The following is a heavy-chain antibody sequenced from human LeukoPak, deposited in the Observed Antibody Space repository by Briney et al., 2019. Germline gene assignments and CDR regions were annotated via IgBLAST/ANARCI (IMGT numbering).Heavy chain of an antibody. CDR2: IYYSGST. J-gene: IGHJ3*02. CDR3: ARRQSYCSSTSCYRAFDI. CDR1: GGSISSSSYY. D-gene: IGHD2-2*01. V-gene: IGHV4-39*01. Sequence: SETLSLTCTVSGGSISSSSYYWGWIRQPPGKGLEWIGSIYYSGSTYYNPSLKSRVTISVDTSKNQFSLKLGSVTAADTAVYYCARRQSYCSSTSCYRAFDIWGQGTMVTVSS.